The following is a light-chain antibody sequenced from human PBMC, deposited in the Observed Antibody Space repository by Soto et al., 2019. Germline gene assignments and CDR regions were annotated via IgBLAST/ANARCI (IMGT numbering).Light chain of an antibody. CDR1: QDISNY. J-gene: IGKJ4*01. V-gene: IGKV1-33*01. Sequence: DIQMTQSPSSLSASVGDRVTITCQASQDISNYLNWYQQKPGKAPKLLIYDASNLETGVPSRFSGSESGTDFTFTISSLQPEDIATYYCQQYDNLPPYFGGGTKVEIK. CDR3: QQYDNLPPY. CDR2: DAS.